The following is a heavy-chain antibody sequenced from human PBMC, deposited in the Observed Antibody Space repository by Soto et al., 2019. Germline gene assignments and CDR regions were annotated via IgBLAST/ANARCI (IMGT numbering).Heavy chain of an antibody. D-gene: IGHD1-1*01. J-gene: IGHJ6*02. Sequence: GGSLRLSCAASGFTFSSYWMHWVRQAPGKGLVWVSRINSDGSSTSYADSVKGRFTISRDNAKNTLYLQMNSLRAEDTAVHYCARARYPQADGMDVWGQGTTVTVSS. CDR2: INSDGSST. CDR1: GFTFSSYW. CDR3: ARARYPQADGMDV. V-gene: IGHV3-74*01.